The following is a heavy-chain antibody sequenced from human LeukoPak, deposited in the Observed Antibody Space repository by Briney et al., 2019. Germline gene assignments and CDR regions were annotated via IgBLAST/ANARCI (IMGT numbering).Heavy chain of an antibody. Sequence: PGGSLRPSCAASGFTFSSYAMHWVRQAPGKGLEWVAVISYDGSNKYYADSVKGRFTISRDNSKNTLYLQMNSLRAEDTAVYYCARDPTLSRVSYYFDYWGQGTLVTVSS. J-gene: IGHJ4*02. V-gene: IGHV3-30-3*01. CDR3: ARDPTLSRVSYYFDY. D-gene: IGHD2/OR15-2a*01. CDR1: GFTFSSYA. CDR2: ISYDGSNK.